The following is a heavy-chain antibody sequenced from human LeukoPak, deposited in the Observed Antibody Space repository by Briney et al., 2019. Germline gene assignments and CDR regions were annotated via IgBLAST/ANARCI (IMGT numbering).Heavy chain of an antibody. CDR2: INPNSGGT. J-gene: IGHJ4*02. Sequence: ASVKVSCKASGYTFTGYYMHWVRQAPGQGLEWMGWINPNSGGTNYAQKFQGRVTMTRDTSISTAYMELSRLRSDDTAVYYCAXXXXXYDSSGSQDYWGQGTLVTVSS. V-gene: IGHV1-2*02. D-gene: IGHD3-22*01. CDR1: GYTFTGYY. CDR3: AXXXXXYDSSGSQDY.